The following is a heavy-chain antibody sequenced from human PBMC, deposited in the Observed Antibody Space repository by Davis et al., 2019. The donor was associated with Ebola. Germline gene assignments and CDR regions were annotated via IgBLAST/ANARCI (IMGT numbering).Heavy chain of an antibody. Sequence: SVKVSCKASGFTFTSSAVQWVRQARGQRLEWIGWIVVGSGNTNYAQKFQGRVTMTRDTSTSTVYMELSSLRSEDTAVYYCARDWAVFASYYYMDVWGKGTTVTVSS. CDR3: ARDWAVFASYYYMDV. V-gene: IGHV1-58*01. J-gene: IGHJ6*03. CDR2: IVVGSGNT. D-gene: IGHD1-14*01. CDR1: GFTFTSSA.